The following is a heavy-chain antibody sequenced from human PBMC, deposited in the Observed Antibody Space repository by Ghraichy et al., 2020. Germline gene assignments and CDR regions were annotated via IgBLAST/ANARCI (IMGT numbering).Heavy chain of an antibody. CDR1: GFIFSHYR. J-gene: IGHJ4*01. D-gene: IGHD1-26*01. Sequence: GGSLRLSCAASGFIFSHYRMNWVRQAPGKGLEWVSFISIDSGTEYYADAVKGRVTVSRDNAKNSLYLQINSLRFEDTAVYYCTRDRWDGLQFFDNWGHGTLVTVSS. CDR3: TRDRWDGLQFFDN. CDR2: ISIDSGTE. V-gene: IGHV3-21*06.